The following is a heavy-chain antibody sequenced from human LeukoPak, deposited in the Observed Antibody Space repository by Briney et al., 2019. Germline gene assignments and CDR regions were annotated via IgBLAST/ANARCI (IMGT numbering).Heavy chain of an antibody. J-gene: IGHJ3*02. CDR3: AKCTRMVRGVIGAFDI. CDR1: GFTFSSYA. CDR2: ISGSGGST. Sequence: GGSLRLSCAAPGFTFSSYAMSWVRQAPGKGLEWVSAISGSGGSTYYADSVKGRFTISRDNSKNTLYLQMNSLRAEDTAVYYCAKCTRMVRGVIGAFDIWGQGTMVTVSS. V-gene: IGHV3-23*01. D-gene: IGHD3-10*01.